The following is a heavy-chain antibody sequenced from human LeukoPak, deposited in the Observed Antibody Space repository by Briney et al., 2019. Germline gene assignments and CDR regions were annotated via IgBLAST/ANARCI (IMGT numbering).Heavy chain of an antibody. CDR1: GGSMISATYH. CDR3: AREISSSVEF. CDR2: VHYSGTT. V-gene: IGHV4-39*02. J-gene: IGHJ4*02. Sequence: SETLSLTCTVSGGSMISATYHWGWIRQPPGKGLEWIGSVHYSGTTYYNPSLKSRLTISVDTFRNQFSLELDSVTAADTAVYHCAREISSSVEFWGQGSLVTVSS. D-gene: IGHD6-6*01.